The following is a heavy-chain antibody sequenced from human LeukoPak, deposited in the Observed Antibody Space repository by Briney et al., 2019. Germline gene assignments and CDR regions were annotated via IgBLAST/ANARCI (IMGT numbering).Heavy chain of an antibody. V-gene: IGHV3-74*01. J-gene: IGHJ4*02. CDR1: GFTFSSYW. CDR3: ARGGTSGSLIY. CDR2: INSDGSST. D-gene: IGHD1-26*01. Sequence: GGSLRLSCTASGFTFSSYWMHWVRQAPGNGLVWVSRINSDGSSTSYADSVKGRFTISRDNAKNTLFLQMNSLRAEDTAVYYCARGGTSGSLIYWGQGTLVTVSS.